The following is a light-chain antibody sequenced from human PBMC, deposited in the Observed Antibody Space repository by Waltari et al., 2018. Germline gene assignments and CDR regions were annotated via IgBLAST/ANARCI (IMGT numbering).Light chain of an antibody. CDR2: LGS. Sequence: DIVLTQSPGTLSLAPGESATVTGRASETIATSCLAWDQQQPAQPPRLLIYLGSHRASGITDRFRGSGSGAEFTLTITGLEPEDFALYFCQQYVTSPTTFGQGTRLDMK. CDR3: QQYVTSPTT. CDR1: ETIATSC. J-gene: IGKJ5*01. V-gene: IGKV3-20*01.